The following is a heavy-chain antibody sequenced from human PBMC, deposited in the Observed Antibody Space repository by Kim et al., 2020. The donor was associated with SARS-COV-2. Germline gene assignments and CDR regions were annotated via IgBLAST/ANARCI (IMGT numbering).Heavy chain of an antibody. J-gene: IGHJ6*02. CDR2: ISGDGGST. D-gene: IGHD6-13*01. CDR3: AKDRHSSSWYDGMDV. V-gene: IGHV3-43*02. CDR1: GFTFDDYA. Sequence: GGSLRLSCAASGFTFDDYAMHWVRQAPGKGLEWVSLISGDGGSTYYADSVKGRFTISRDNSKNSLYLQMNSLRTEDTALYYCAKDRHSSSWYDGMDVWGQGTTVTVSS.